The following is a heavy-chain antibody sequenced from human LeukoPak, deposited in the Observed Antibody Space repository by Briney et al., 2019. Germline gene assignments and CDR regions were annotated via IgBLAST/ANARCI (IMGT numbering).Heavy chain of an antibody. D-gene: IGHD2/OR15-2a*01. CDR2: IHYSGTT. V-gene: IGHV4-59*01. Sequence: SETLSLTCSVSGGSISSYYWNWIRQPPGKGLEWIGYIHYSGTTNYNPSLKSRVTISVDMSKNQFSLKLSSVTAADTAVYYCARDFLAAFDIWGQGTMVTVSS. J-gene: IGHJ3*02. CDR1: GGSISSYY. CDR3: ARDFLAAFDI.